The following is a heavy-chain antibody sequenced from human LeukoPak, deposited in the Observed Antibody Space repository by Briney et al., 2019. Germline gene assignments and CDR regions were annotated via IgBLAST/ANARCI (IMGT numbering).Heavy chain of an antibody. J-gene: IGHJ3*02. CDR1: GGSISSGDYY. Sequence: SQTLSLTCTVSGGSISSGDYYWRWIRQPPGRGLEWIGYIYYSGSTYYNPSLKSRVTISVDTSKNQFSLKLSSVTAADTAVYYCATSGPVAHDAFDIWGQGTMVTVSS. D-gene: IGHD2-2*01. CDR3: ATSGPVAHDAFDI. CDR2: IYYSGST. V-gene: IGHV4-30-4*08.